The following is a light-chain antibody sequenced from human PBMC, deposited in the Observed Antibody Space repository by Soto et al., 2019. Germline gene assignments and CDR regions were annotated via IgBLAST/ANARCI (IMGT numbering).Light chain of an antibody. Sequence: DIQLTQSPPSLSASVGDKVTITCRASQNIGTTLNWYQLRPGKAPKLLIYAASTLESGVPSRFSATVSGTEFSLTITSLQPEDFATYYCQQLFDSPITFGQGTRLEIK. J-gene: IGKJ5*01. CDR3: QQLFDSPIT. V-gene: IGKV1-9*01. CDR1: QNIGTT. CDR2: AAS.